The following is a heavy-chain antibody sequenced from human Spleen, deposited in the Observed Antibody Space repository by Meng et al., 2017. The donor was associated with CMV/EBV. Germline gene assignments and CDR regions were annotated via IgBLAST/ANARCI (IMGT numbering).Heavy chain of an antibody. D-gene: IGHD5-18*01. CDR1: GGSFSGYY. V-gene: IGHV4-34*01. CDR2: IHHSGST. J-gene: IGHJ4*02. CDR3: ARDVDTASFDY. Sequence: SETLSLTCAVYGGSFSGYYWGWIRQPPGKGLEWIVNIHHSGSTYYNPSLRSRVTISVDTSKNQFSLKLSSVTAADTAVYYCARDVDTASFDYWGQGTLVTVSS.